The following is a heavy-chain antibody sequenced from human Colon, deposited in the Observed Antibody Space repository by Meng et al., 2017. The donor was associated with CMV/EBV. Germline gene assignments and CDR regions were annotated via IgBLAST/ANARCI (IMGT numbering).Heavy chain of an antibody. Sequence: GESLKISCAASGLSFSSYGMNWVRQAPGKGLEWVSLISGSGGTTLYADSVKGRFTISRDNSKNTLFLQVNSLRVEDTAIYYCAKHGGAAGMLAPYHQYGMDVWGQGTTVTVSS. CDR2: ISGSGGTT. CDR3: AKHGGAAGMLAPYHQYGMDV. D-gene: IGHD6-13*01. V-gene: IGHV3-23*01. J-gene: IGHJ6*02. CDR1: GLSFSSYG.